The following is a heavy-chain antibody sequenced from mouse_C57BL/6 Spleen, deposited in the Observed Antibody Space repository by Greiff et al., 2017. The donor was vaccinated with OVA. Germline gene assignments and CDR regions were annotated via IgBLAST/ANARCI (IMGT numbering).Heavy chain of an antibody. V-gene: IGHV14-4*01. CDR3: TTGDYASLFAY. J-gene: IGHJ3*01. CDR1: GFTFKDDY. Sequence: EVQLQQSGAELVRPGASVKLSCTASGFTFKDDYMHWVKQRPEQGLEWIGWIDPGNGDTEYASKFQGKATITADTSSNAAYLQRSSPTSEDAVYYYCTTGDYASLFAYWGQGTLVTVSA. CDR2: IDPGNGDT. D-gene: IGHD1-1*01.